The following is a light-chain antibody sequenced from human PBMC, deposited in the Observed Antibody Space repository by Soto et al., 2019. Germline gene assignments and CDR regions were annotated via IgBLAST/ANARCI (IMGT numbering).Light chain of an antibody. CDR3: SSYAGSNPVV. CDR2: EVS. Sequence: QSALTQPPSASGSLGQSVTISCTGTSSDVGGYNYVSWYQQHPGNAPKLMIYEVSKRPSGVPDRFSGSKSGNTASLTVSGLQAEDEADYYCSSYAGSNPVVFGGGTKLTVL. V-gene: IGLV2-8*01. CDR1: SSDVGGYNY. J-gene: IGLJ2*01.